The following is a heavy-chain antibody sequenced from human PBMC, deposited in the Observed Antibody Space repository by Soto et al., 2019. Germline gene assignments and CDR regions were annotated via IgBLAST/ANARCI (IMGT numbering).Heavy chain of an antibody. D-gene: IGHD1-1*01. J-gene: IGHJ4*02. CDR1: GFTFSSYG. CDR3: ANGGHWNLGIVDY. Sequence: PGGSLRLSCAASGFTFSSYGMHWVRQAPGKGLEWVAVISYDGSNKYYADSVKGRFTISRDNSKNTLYLQMNSLRAEDTAVYYCANGGHWNLGIVDYWGQGTLVTVSS. CDR2: ISYDGSNK. V-gene: IGHV3-30*18.